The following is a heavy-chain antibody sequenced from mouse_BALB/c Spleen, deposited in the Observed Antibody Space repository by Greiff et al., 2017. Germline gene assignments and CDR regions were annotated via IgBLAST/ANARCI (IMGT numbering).Heavy chain of an antibody. V-gene: IGHV1S81*02. CDR3: AREDLGLRYFDV. CDR2: INPSNGRT. D-gene: IGHD3-3*01. J-gene: IGHJ1*01. Sequence: QVQLQQPGAELVKPGASVKLSCKASGYTFTSYWMHWVKQRPGQGLEWIGEINPSNGRTNYNEKFKSKATLTVDKSSSTAYMQLSSLTSEDSAVYYCAREDLGLRYFDVWGAGTTVTVSS. CDR1: GYTFTSYW.